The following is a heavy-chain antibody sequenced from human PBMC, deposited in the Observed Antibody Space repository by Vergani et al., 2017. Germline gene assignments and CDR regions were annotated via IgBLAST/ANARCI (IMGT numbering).Heavy chain of an antibody. CDR1: GFTFSSYS. J-gene: IGHJ4*02. CDR3: ARVDCPGPRRWLQFGCGPDY. CDR2: ISSSSSYI. D-gene: IGHD5-24*01. Sequence: EVQLVESGGGLVKPGGSLRLSCAASGFTFSSYSMNWVRQAPGKGLEWVSSISSSSSYIYYADSVKGRFTISRDNAKNSLYLQMNSLRAEDTAVYYCARVDCPGPRRWLQFGCGPDYWGQGTLVTVSS. V-gene: IGHV3-21*04.